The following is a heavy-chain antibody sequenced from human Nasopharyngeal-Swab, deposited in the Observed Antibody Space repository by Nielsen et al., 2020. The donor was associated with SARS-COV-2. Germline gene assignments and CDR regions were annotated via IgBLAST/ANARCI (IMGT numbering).Heavy chain of an antibody. CDR2: ISYDGHTQ. V-gene: IGHV3-30*03. D-gene: IGHD3-16*01. CDR3: ARGLDPYYFDY. Sequence: GESLKISCAASGFTVSAFGMHWVRQAPGEVLEWVAHISYDGHTQYYSDSVTGRFTISRDNSKNTLDLQMNSLRPEDTAVYYCARGLDPYYFDYWGQGTLVTVSS. J-gene: IGHJ4*02. CDR1: GFTVSAFG.